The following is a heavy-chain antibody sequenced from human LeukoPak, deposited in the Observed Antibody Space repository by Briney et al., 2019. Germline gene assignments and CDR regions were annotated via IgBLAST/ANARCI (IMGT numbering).Heavy chain of an antibody. Sequence: WGSLRLSCAASGFTFSRYSMNWVRQDPGKGLECVSAISGSGGSTYYADSVKGRFTISRDNSKNTLYLQMNSLRAEDTAVYYCAKDPLPHSSGYYYPFDYWGQGTLVTVSS. CDR1: GFTFSRYS. J-gene: IGHJ4*02. D-gene: IGHD3-22*01. CDR3: AKDPLPHSSGYYYPFDY. V-gene: IGHV3-23*01. CDR2: ISGSGGST.